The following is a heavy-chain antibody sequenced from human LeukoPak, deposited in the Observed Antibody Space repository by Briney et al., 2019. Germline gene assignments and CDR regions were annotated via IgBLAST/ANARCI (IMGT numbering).Heavy chain of an antibody. Sequence: SETLSLTCTVSGGSISSSSYYWGWIRQPPGKGLEWIGSIYYSGSTYYNPSLKSRVTISVDTSKNQFSLKLNSVTAADTAVYYCARLIRLAVAQEWGQGTLVTVSS. CDR2: IYYSGST. D-gene: IGHD6-19*01. CDR1: GGSISSSSYY. CDR3: ARLIRLAVAQE. V-gene: IGHV4-39*01. J-gene: IGHJ4*02.